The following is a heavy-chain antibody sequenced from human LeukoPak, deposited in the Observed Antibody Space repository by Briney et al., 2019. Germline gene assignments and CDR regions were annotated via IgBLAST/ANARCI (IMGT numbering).Heavy chain of an antibody. CDR2: LSDSATT. CDR1: GVSINSHY. Sequence: SETLSLTCSVSGVSINSHYWSWIRQPPGEGLEWIAFLSDSATTKYNPSLKNRLAISIDTSKNQVSLTLSSVTAADTAVYYCARLRRSLTTYSYDTTGYYNDYWGQGTLVTVSS. CDR3: ARLRRSLTTYSYDTTGYYNDY. V-gene: IGHV4-59*08. D-gene: IGHD3-22*01. J-gene: IGHJ4*02.